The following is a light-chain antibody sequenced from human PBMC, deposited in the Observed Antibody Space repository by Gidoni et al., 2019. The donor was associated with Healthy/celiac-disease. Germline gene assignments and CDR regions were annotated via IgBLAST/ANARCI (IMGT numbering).Light chain of an antibody. CDR1: QDISNY. CDR2: DAS. Sequence: DIQMTQSPSSLSASVGDRVTITCQASQDISNYLNWYQQKPGKAPKLLIYDASNLETGVPSRFSGSGSGTDFTFTISSLQPEDIATYYCQQYDNIPITFGQXTRLEIK. CDR3: QQYDNIPIT. J-gene: IGKJ5*01. V-gene: IGKV1-33*01.